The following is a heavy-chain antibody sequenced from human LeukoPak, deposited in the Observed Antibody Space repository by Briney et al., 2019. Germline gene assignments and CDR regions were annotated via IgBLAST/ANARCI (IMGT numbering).Heavy chain of an antibody. CDR3: ARDQPDSSGEPFDY. CDR1: GFTFSSYS. Sequence: PGGSLRLSCAASGFTFSSYSMNWVRQAPGKGLEWVSSISSSSSYIYYADSVKGRFTISRDNAKNSLYLQMNSLRAEDTAVYYCARDQPDSSGEPFDYWGQGTLVTVSS. J-gene: IGHJ4*02. V-gene: IGHV3-21*01. CDR2: ISSSSSYI. D-gene: IGHD3-22*01.